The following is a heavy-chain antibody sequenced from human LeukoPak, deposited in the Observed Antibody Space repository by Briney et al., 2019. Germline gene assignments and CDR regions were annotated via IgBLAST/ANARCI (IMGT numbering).Heavy chain of an antibody. V-gene: IGHV1-24*01. CDR1: GYTLTELS. D-gene: IGHD3-22*01. CDR2: FDPEDGET. J-gene: IGHJ3*02. Sequence: GASVKVSCKVSGYTLTELSMHWVRQAPGKGLERMGGFDPEDGETIYAQKFQGRVTMTEDTSTDTAYMELSSLRSEDTAVYYCATSDSSGYYYGDAFDIWGQGTMVTVSS. CDR3: ATSDSSGYYYGDAFDI.